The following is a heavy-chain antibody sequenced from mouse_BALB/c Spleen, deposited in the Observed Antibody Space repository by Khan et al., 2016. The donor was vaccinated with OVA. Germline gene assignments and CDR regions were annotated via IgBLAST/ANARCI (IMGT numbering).Heavy chain of an antibody. J-gene: IGHJ3*01. D-gene: IGHD3-3*01. CDR3: VRGRAY. Sequence: EVQLQESGPGLVKPSLSLSLTCTVTGYSITSDYAWNWIRQFPGHQLEWMGYISYSGRTSYTPSLKSRISITRDTSKNQFFLQLNSVTTEDTATYFCVRGRAYWGQGTLVTVSA. V-gene: IGHV3-2*02. CDR1: GYSITSDYA. CDR2: ISYSGRT.